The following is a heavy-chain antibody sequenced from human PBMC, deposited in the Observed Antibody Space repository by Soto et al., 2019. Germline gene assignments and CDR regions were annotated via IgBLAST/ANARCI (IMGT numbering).Heavy chain of an antibody. CDR1: GYTFTGYY. J-gene: IGHJ5*02. CDR2: INPNSGGT. V-gene: IGHV1-2*02. Sequence: QVQLVQSGAEVKKPGASVKVSCKASGYTFTGYYMHWVRQAPGQGLEWMGWINPNSGGTNYAQKLTGGGPMTTDTSISRAYMELSRRSSADTAVYYGARETHGYCSSTSCYREGVAWFDPWGQGTLVTASS. D-gene: IGHD2-2*01. CDR3: ARETHGYCSSTSCYREGVAWFDP.